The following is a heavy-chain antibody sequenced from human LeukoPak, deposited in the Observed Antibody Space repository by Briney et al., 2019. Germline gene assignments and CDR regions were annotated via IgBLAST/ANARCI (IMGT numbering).Heavy chain of an antibody. CDR2: IIPVLNIT. CDR1: GGTFSSSA. Sequence: ASVKVSCKTSGGTFSSSAITWVRQAPGQGLEWMGRIIPVLNITTYAQKFQGRVTITADTSPSTVYMELSSLRSEETAVYYCAKDQGLTAPPPYGLDVWGQGTTVIVSS. V-gene: IGHV1-69*04. CDR3: AKDQGLTAPPPYGLDV. D-gene: IGHD5-18*01. J-gene: IGHJ6*02.